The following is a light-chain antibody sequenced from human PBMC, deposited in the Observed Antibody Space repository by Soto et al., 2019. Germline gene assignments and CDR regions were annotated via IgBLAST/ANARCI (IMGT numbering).Light chain of an antibody. CDR2: RNN. CDR1: NSNIGSKY. Sequence: QSVLTQPPSVSGAPGQTVTISCSGSNSNIGSKYVYWYKQLPGTAPKLLIYRNNHRASGVPDRFSGSKSGTSASLAISGLRSEDEAEYHCAAWDDSLSGVVFGGGTKLTVL. J-gene: IGLJ3*02. CDR3: AAWDDSLSGVV. V-gene: IGLV1-47*01.